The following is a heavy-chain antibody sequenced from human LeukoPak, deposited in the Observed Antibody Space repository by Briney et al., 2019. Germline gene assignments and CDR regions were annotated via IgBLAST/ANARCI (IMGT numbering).Heavy chain of an antibody. V-gene: IGHV3-33*01. CDR2: IWYDGSNK. CDR3: ARDLATVVSWFDP. Sequence: GGSLRLSCAASGFTFTRHGMHWVRQAPGKRLEWVAVIWYDGSNKYYADSVKGRFTISRDNSKNTLYLQMNSLRAEDTDVYYCARDLATVVSWFDPWGQGTLVTVSS. D-gene: IGHD4-23*01. CDR1: GFTFTRHG. J-gene: IGHJ5*02.